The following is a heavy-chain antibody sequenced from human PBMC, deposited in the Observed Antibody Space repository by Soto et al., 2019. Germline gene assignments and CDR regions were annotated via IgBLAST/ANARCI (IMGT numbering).Heavy chain of an antibody. Sequence: SETLSLTCTVSGGSISPYYWSWIRQPPGKGLEWVGYIYYGGSTSYNPSLKSRVTISLETSKSQFSLRLSSVTAADTAVYYCARHFSVDYFDYWGQGALVTVSS. CDR1: GGSISPYY. CDR2: IYYGGST. J-gene: IGHJ4*02. CDR3: ARHFSVDYFDY. V-gene: IGHV4-59*08.